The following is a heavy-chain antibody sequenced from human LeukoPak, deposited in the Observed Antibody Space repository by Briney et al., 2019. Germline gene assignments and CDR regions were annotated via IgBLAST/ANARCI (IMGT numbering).Heavy chain of an antibody. Sequence: PSETLSLTCAVYGGSFSGYYWSWIRQPPGKGLEWIGEINHSGSTNYHPSLKSRVTISVDTSKNQFSLKLSSVTAADTAVYYCARGRLAVAGNYYDYGMDVWGQGTTVTVSS. D-gene: IGHD6-19*01. V-gene: IGHV4-34*01. CDR1: GGSFSGYY. CDR3: ARGRLAVAGNYYDYGMDV. CDR2: INHSGST. J-gene: IGHJ6*02.